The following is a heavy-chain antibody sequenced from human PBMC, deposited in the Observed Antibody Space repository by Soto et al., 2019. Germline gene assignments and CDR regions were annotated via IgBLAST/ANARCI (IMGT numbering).Heavy chain of an antibody. CDR2: IKQDGSEK. V-gene: IGHV3-7*01. CDR1: GFTFSSYW. CDR3: ARGDREDILVVVGARPGEYGIDI. J-gene: IGHJ5*02. Sequence: GGSLRLSCAASGFTFSSYWMSWVRQAPGKGLEWVANIKQDGSEKYYVDSVKGRFTISRDNAKNSLYLQMNSLRAEDTGVYYWARGDREDILVVVGARPGEYGIDIWGQGTLVTVSS. D-gene: IGHD2-15*01.